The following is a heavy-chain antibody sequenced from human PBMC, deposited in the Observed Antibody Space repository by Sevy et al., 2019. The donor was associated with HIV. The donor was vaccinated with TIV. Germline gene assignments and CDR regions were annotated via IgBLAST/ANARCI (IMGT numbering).Heavy chain of an antibody. CDR2: ISAYNGNT. D-gene: IGHD2-15*01. CDR3: AREGDCSGGSCYNDRGQDY. V-gene: IGHV1-18*04. Sequence: ASVKVSCKASGYTFTSYGISWVRQAPGQGLEWMGWISAYNGNTNYAQKLQGRVTMTTDTSTSTAYMELRSLRSDDTAGNDGAREGDCSGGSCYNDRGQDYWGQGTLVTVSS. CDR1: GYTFTSYG. J-gene: IGHJ4*02.